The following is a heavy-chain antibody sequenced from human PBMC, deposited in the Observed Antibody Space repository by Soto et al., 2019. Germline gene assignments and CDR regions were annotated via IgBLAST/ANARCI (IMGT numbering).Heavy chain of an antibody. Sequence: GGSLRLSCAASGFTFSSYWMSWVRQAPGKGLEWVANIKQDGSEKYYVDSVKGRFTISRDNAKNSLYLQMNSLRAEDTAVYYCARDTGDDYGDFPAYWYFDLWGRGTLVTVSS. CDR2: IKQDGSEK. D-gene: IGHD4-17*01. CDR1: GFTFSSYW. V-gene: IGHV3-7*01. CDR3: ARDTGDDYGDFPAYWYFDL. J-gene: IGHJ2*01.